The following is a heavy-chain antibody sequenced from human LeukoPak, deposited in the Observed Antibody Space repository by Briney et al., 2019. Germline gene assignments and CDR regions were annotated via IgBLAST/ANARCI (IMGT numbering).Heavy chain of an antibody. V-gene: IGHV4-59*01. J-gene: IGHJ4*02. D-gene: IGHD3-16*01. CDR1: DDSISDYY. Sequence: SETLSLTCTVSDDSISDYYRGWIRQPPGKGLEWIGYFHNSGTSTYNPSLKSRVTISADTSKNQFSLKLNSLTTADAAVYYCTRGAGWLIDYWGQGILVTVSS. CDR3: TRGAGWLIDY. CDR2: FHNSGTS.